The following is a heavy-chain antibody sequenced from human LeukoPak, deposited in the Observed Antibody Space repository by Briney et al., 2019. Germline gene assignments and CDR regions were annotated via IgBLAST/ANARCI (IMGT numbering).Heavy chain of an antibody. CDR1: GFTFSSYA. Sequence: PGGSLRLSCAASGFTFSSYAMSWVRQAPGKGLEWVSAISGSGGSTYYADSVKGRFTISRDNSKNTLDLQMNSLRAEDTAVYYCAKDAVSFGVDIYYFDYWGQGTLVTVSS. CDR3: AKDAVSFGVDIYYFDY. V-gene: IGHV3-23*01. J-gene: IGHJ4*02. CDR2: ISGSGGST. D-gene: IGHD3-3*01.